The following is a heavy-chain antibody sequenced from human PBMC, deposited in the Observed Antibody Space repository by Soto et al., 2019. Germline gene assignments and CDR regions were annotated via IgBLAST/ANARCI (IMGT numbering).Heavy chain of an antibody. V-gene: IGHV3-30*02. CDR3: AKDVYGSGLGGDYSYPGMDV. J-gene: IGHJ6*02. D-gene: IGHD3-10*01. Sequence: SVKGRFTISRDTSKNTLYLQMNSLRVEDTAAYYCAKDVYGSGLGGDYSYPGMDVWGQGTTVTVSS.